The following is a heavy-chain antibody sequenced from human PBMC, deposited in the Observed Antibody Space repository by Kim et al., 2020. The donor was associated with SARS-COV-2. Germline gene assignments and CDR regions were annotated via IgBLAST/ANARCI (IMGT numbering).Heavy chain of an antibody. D-gene: IGHD3-22*01. J-gene: IGHJ6*02. V-gene: IGHV1-18*01. Sequence: ASVKVSCKASGYTFTSYGISWVRQAPGQGLEWMGWISAYNGNTNYAQKLQGRVTMTTDTSTSTAYMELRSLRSDDTAVYYCARGVGDSSGYYSYYYYGMDVCGQGTTVTVSS. CDR2: ISAYNGNT. CDR3: ARGVGDSSGYYSYYYYGMDV. CDR1: GYTFTSYG.